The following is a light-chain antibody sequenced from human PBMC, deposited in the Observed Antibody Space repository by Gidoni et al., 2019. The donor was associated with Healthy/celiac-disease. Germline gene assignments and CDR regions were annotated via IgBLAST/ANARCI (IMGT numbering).Light chain of an antibody. J-gene: IGKJ1*01. CDR3: QQYGSSSWT. CDR2: GTS. CDR1: QRISSSY. V-gene: IGKV3-20*01. Sequence: EIVLTQSPGTLSSPPGERATLSCRASQRISSSYLAWYQQKPSQAPRLLIYGTSSRATGIPDRLSGSGSGTDFTLTVSRLDPEDFAVYDCQQYGSSSWTFGQGTKVEIK.